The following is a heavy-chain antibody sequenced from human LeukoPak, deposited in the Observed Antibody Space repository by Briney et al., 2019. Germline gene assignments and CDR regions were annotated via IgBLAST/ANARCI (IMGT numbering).Heavy chain of an antibody. J-gene: IGHJ4*02. Sequence: GGSLRLSCAASGFTFSSYAMSWVRQAPGKGLEWVSAISGSGGSTYYADSVKGRFTISRDNSKNTLYLQMNSLRAEDTAVYYCAKTLYYYGSSGYYYFDYWGQGTLVTVSS. V-gene: IGHV3-23*01. CDR3: AKTLYYYGSSGYYYFDY. CDR1: GFTFSSYA. CDR2: ISGSGGST. D-gene: IGHD3-22*01.